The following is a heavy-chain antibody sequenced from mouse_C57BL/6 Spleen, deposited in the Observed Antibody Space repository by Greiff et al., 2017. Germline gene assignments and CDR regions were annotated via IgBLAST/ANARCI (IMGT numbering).Heavy chain of an antibody. CDR3: ARKGDYDEDGYYAMDY. J-gene: IGHJ4*01. CDR2: IDPSDSYT. Sequence: QVQLQQPGAELVMPGASVQLSCKASGYTFTSYWMHWVKQRPGQGLEWIGEIDPSDSYTTYNQKFKGQSTLTVDKSSSTAYMQLSSLTSEDSAVYYCARKGDYDEDGYYAMDYWGQGTSVTVSS. CDR1: GYTFTSYW. D-gene: IGHD2-4*01. V-gene: IGHV1-69*01.